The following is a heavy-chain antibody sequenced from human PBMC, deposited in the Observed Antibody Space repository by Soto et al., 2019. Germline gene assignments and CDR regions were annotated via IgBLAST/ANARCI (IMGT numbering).Heavy chain of an antibody. V-gene: IGHV3-74*01. D-gene: IGHD6-25*01. CDR2: MNSDGSST. J-gene: IGHJ4*01. CDR3: ARHRYSDYKFDY. CDR1: GFTFSSYG. Sequence: PGGSRRLSXAASGFTFSSYGIHWFRQAPGKGLVGVSRMNSDGSSTSYADSVKGRFTISKDNAKKTPDLQMYSLRAETKAVYYCARHRYSDYKFDYWGQGTLVTVSS.